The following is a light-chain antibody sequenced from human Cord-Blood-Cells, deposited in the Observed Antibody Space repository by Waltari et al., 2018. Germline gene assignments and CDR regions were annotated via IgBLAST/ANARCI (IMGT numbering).Light chain of an antibody. V-gene: IGKV1-39*01. J-gene: IGKJ5*01. CDR2: AAS. CDR3: RQSYSTPIT. Sequence: DIQMTQSPSSLSASVGERVTITCRASQSISSYLNWYQQKPGKAPKRLIYAASSLQSGVPERFSGSGAGTDFTLTISSLQPEDVATYYCRQSYSTPITFGQGTRLEIK. CDR1: QSISSY.